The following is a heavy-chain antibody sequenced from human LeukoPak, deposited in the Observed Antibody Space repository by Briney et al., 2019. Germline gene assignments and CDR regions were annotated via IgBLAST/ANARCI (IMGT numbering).Heavy chain of an antibody. CDR2: IYYSGST. CDR3: ATYSGYDGYFDY. D-gene: IGHD5-12*01. CDR1: GGSISSYY. J-gene: IGHJ4*02. Sequence: PSETLSLTCTVSGGSISSYYWSWIRQPPGKGLEWIGYIYYSGSTNYNPSLKSRVTISVDTSKNQFSLKLSSVTAAGTAVYYCATYSGYDGYFDYWGQGTLVTVSS. V-gene: IGHV4-59*01.